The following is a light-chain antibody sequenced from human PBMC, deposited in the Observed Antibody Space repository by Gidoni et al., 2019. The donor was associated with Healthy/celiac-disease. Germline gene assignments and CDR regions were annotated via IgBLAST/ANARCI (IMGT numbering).Light chain of an antibody. J-gene: IGKJ4*01. CDR1: QSVSSSY. CDR2: GAA. CDR3: QQYGSSPLT. V-gene: IGKV3-20*01. Sequence: IVLTQSPGTLSLSPGERATLSCRASQSVSSSYLAWYQQKPGQAPRLLIDGAASRATGIPDRFSGSGSGTDFTITISRLEPEDCAVYYCQQYGSSPLTFGGGTKVEIK.